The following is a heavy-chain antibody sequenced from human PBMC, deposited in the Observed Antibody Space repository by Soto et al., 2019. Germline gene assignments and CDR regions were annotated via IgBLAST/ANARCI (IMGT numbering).Heavy chain of an antibody. D-gene: IGHD6-19*01. V-gene: IGHV4-59*01. CDR2: IYYNGST. Sequence: QVQLQESGPGLVKPSETLSLNCTVSGGPISSYYWSWIRQSPGKGLEWIGYIYYNGSTNYNPSLTRRVTTSADTAKDQFSLESSSVTAADTAVYYWASGSSGWPPRLDYWAQGTPVTVSS. CDR3: ASGSSGWPPRLDY. CDR1: GGPISSYY. J-gene: IGHJ4*02.